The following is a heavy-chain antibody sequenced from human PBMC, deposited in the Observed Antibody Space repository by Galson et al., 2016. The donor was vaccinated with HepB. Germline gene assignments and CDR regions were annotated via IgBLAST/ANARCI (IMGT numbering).Heavy chain of an antibody. CDR3: AHRPQGGSGNFDY. D-gene: IGHD3-10*01. V-gene: IGHV2-5*02. CDR1: GASISRSSNY. J-gene: IGHJ4*02. CDR2: IYWDDDK. Sequence: TLSLTCTVSGASISRSSNYWGWIRQPPGKGLEWLALIYWDDDKRYSPSLKSRLTITKDTSKNQVVLTVTNMDPVDTATYYCAHRPQGGSGNFDYLGQGTLVTVSS.